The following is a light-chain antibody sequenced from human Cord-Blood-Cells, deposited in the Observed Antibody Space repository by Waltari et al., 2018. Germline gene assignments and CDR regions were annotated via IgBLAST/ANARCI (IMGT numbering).Light chain of an antibody. Sequence: DIVMTQSPDSLAVSLAERATITCKSSQSVLYSSNNKNYLAWYQQKPGQPPKLLIYWASTRESGVPDRFSGSGSGTDFTLTISSLQAEDVAVYYCQQYYSTPLTFGGGTKVEIK. CDR2: WAS. CDR3: QQYYSTPLT. CDR1: QSVLYSSNNKNY. V-gene: IGKV4-1*01. J-gene: IGKJ4*01.